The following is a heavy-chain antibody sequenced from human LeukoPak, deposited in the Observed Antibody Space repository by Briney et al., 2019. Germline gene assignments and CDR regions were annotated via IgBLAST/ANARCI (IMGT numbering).Heavy chain of an antibody. CDR2: IIPIFGTA. Sequence: SVKVSCKASGGTFSGYAISWVRQAPGQGLEWMGGIIPIFGTANYAQKFQGRVTITADESTSTAYMELSSLRSEDTAVYYCAAEGSGSYLLTYYFDYWGQGTLVTVSS. CDR3: AAEGSGSYLLTYYFDY. CDR1: GGTFSGYA. J-gene: IGHJ4*02. D-gene: IGHD3-10*01. V-gene: IGHV1-69*13.